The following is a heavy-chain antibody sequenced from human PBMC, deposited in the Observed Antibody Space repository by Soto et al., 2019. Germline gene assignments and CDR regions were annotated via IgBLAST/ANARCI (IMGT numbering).Heavy chain of an antibody. D-gene: IGHD5-18*01. Sequence: SETLSLTCTVSGDSVVDGSYYFICIRQPPGKGLEWIGYIYYSGSTNYNPPLKSRVTMSVDTSNNQFSLELNSVTGADTAVYYCARDIRGYSRALDCWGQGTLVTVSS. J-gene: IGHJ4*02. CDR3: ARDIRGYSRALDC. CDR2: IYYSGST. V-gene: IGHV4-61*01. CDR1: GDSVVDGSYY.